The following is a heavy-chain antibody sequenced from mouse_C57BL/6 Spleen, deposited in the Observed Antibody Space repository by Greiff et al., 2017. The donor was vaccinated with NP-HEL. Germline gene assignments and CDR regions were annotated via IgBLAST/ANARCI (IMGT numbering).Heavy chain of an antibody. J-gene: IGHJ1*03. CDR1: GYTFTSYW. D-gene: IGHD1-1*01. CDR3: AISGYYGSSYGGV. Sequence: QVQLQQPGAELVKPGASVKLSCKASGYTFTSYWMQWVKQRPGQGLEWIGEIDPSDSYTNYNQKFKGKATLTVATHSSSAYMQLSSLTSEDCAVYDCAISGYYGSSYGGVWGTENTDSVLS. V-gene: IGHV1-50*01. CDR2: IDPSDSYT.